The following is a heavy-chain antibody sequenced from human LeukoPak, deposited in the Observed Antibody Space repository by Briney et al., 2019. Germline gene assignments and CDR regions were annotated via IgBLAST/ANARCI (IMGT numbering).Heavy chain of an antibody. V-gene: IGHV3-7*01. Sequence: GGSLRPSCAASGFSFRNYWMGWVRQAPGKGLEWVANTMPDGSAEYYADSVRGRFTASRDNANNLLYLQMNRLRAEDTAVYYCARDGGLHTNFDYWGQGTLLTVSS. D-gene: IGHD2-15*01. CDR2: TMPDGSAE. CDR1: GFSFRNYW. J-gene: IGHJ4*02. CDR3: ARDGGLHTNFDY.